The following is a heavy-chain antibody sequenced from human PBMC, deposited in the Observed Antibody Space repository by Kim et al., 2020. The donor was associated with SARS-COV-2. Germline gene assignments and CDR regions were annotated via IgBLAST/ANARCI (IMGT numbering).Heavy chain of an antibody. V-gene: IGHV4-59*01. CDR3: AREREDYGDYGFDY. Sequence: NPSLKSRVTISVDTSKNQFSLKLSSVTAADTAVYYCAREREDYGDYGFDYWGQGTLVTVSS. D-gene: IGHD4-17*01. J-gene: IGHJ4*02.